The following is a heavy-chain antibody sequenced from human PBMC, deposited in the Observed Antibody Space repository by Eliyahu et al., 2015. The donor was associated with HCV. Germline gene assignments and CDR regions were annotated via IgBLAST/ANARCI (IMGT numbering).Heavy chain of an antibody. Sequence: QVQLVQSGGGVVQPGGSLRLSXDAXGFTXXXYXMHGVRQAPGKGLEWVAVISXDGSNTKYADSVKGRFTISRDNSKYTVSLQMNSLRAEDTAVYYCASIDYYGSGSYLGYYDGMDVWGQGTTVSVSS. D-gene: IGHD3-10*01. CDR1: GFTXXXYX. CDR2: ISXDGSNT. J-gene: IGHJ6*02. CDR3: ASIDYYGSGSYLGYYDGMDV. V-gene: IGHV3-30-3*01.